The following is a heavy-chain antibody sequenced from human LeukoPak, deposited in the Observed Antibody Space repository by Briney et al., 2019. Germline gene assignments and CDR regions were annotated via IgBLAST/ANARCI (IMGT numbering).Heavy chain of an antibody. CDR2: IYYSGST. CDR1: GGSISRSRDY. D-gene: IGHD3-3*01. J-gene: IGHJ4*02. Sequence: SETLSLTCTVSGGSISRSRDYWGWIRQPPGKGLEWIGSIYYSGSTYYSPSLKSRLTISLDTSKNKFSLKLGSVTAADTAIYYCARHSGYYNLIYFDYWGQGTLVTVSS. CDR3: ARHSGYYNLIYFDY. V-gene: IGHV4-39*07.